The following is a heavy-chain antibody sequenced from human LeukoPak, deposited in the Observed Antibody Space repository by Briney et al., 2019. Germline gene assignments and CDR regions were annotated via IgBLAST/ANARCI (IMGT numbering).Heavy chain of an antibody. CDR2: ISAYNGNT. CDR1: GYTFTSYG. V-gene: IGHV1-18*01. CDR3: ARRVRYYYGSGSYYEYYFDY. J-gene: IGHJ4*02. Sequence: ASVKVSFKAAGYTFTSYGISWVRQAPGQGLEWMGWISAYNGNTNYAQKIQGRGTMTTDTSTSTASMELRSLRSEDTAVYYCARRVRYYYGSGSYYEYYFDYWGQGTLVTVSS. D-gene: IGHD3-10*01.